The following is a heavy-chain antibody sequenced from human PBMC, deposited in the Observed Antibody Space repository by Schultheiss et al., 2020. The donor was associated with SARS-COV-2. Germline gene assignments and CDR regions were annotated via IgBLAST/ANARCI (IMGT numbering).Heavy chain of an antibody. V-gene: IGHV4-59*06. CDR2: IYYSGST. D-gene: IGHD6-19*01. J-gene: IGHJ4*02. CDR3: AGGVRWLAFDY. Sequence: SETLSLTCTVSGGSISSYYWSWIRQPAEKGLEWIGYIYYSGSTYYNPSLKSRVTISVDTSKNQFSLKLSSVTAADTALYYCAGGVRWLAFDYWGQGTLVTVSS. CDR1: GGSISSYY.